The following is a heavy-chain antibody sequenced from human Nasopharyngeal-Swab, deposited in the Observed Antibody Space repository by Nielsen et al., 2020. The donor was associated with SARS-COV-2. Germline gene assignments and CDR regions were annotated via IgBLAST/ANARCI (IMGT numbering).Heavy chain of an antibody. V-gene: IGHV3-30*18. D-gene: IGHD2-21*01. CDR3: AKSMAYFQLSGTYNLDF. Sequence: GGSLRLSCAASGFTFNYFGMHWVRQAPGKGLEWVAFISYEGSIRNYIDSVKGRFTVSRDSSKNTVYLQMNSLRPDDTAVHFCAKSMAYFQLSGTYNLDFWGQGTLVTVSS. J-gene: IGHJ4*02. CDR2: ISYEGSIR. CDR1: GFTFNYFG.